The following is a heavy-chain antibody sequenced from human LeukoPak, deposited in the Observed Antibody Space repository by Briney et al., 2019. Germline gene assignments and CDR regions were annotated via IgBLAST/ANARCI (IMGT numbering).Heavy chain of an antibody. D-gene: IGHD3-22*01. CDR1: GGSISSSNW. J-gene: IGHJ6*03. V-gene: IGHV4-4*02. CDR2: IYHSGST. CDR3: ARTYDSSGPYYYYYMDV. Sequence: SETLSLTCTVSGGSISSSNWWSWVRQPPGKGLEWIGEIYHSGSTNYNPSLKSRVTISGDKSKNQFSLKLSSVTAADTAVYYCARTYDSSGPYYYYYMDVWGKGTTVTVSS.